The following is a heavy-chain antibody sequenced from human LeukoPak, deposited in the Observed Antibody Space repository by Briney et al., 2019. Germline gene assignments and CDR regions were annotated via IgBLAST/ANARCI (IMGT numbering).Heavy chain of an antibody. Sequence: GGSLRLSCAASGFTSSSYSMNWVRQAPGKGLEWVSSISSSSSYIYYADSVKGRFTISRDNAKNSLYLQMNSLRAEDTAVYYCARSLYCSSTSCYAGGYYYYGMDVWGQGTTVTVSS. CDR1: GFTSSSYS. V-gene: IGHV3-21*01. D-gene: IGHD2-2*01. J-gene: IGHJ6*02. CDR2: ISSSSSYI. CDR3: ARSLYCSSTSCYAGGYYYYGMDV.